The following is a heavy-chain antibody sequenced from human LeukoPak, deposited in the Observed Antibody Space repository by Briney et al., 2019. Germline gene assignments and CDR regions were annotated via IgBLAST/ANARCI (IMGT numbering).Heavy chain of an antibody. V-gene: IGHV4-59*12. Sequence: SETLSLTCIVSGGSISSYYWNWIRQPPGRGLEWIGCTYYSGNSNINPSLKSRVTISVSTSKNQVSLKLSSVTAADTAVYYCARAAPHYYGSGSYHDYWGQGTLVTVSS. CDR1: GGSISSYY. D-gene: IGHD3-10*01. J-gene: IGHJ4*02. CDR2: TYYSGNS. CDR3: ARAAPHYYGSGSYHDY.